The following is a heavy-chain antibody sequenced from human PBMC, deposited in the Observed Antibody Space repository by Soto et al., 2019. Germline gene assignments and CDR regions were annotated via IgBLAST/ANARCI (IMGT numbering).Heavy chain of an antibody. Sequence: SETLSLTWTVSVASISMHEYHWGWILQPPGKGLEWIGSVKSSGTYYNPSLRSRITVSVDTSNNQFSLNLRSVTAAETATYYCVRLGDSWGQGALVTVSS. CDR1: VASISMHEYH. V-gene: IGHV4-39*01. CDR2: VKSSGT. CDR3: VRLGDS. D-gene: IGHD3-10*01. J-gene: IGHJ4*02.